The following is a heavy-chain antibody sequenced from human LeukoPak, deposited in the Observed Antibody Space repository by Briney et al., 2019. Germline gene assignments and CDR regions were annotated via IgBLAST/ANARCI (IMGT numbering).Heavy chain of an antibody. J-gene: IGHJ6*03. Sequence: ASVKVSCKASGYTFTGYYMHWVRQPPGQGLEWKGWINPNSGGTNYAHKFQGRVTMTRDTSISTAYMELSRLRSDDTAVYYCARELWYTMVRGVYYYYYMDVWGKGTTVTISS. CDR2: INPNSGGT. CDR1: GYTFTGYY. V-gene: IGHV1-2*02. CDR3: ARELWYTMVRGVYYYYYMDV. D-gene: IGHD3-10*01.